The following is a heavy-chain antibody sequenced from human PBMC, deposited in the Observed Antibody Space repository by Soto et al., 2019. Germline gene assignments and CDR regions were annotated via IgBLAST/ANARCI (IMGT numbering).Heavy chain of an antibody. Sequence: ASVKVSCKASGYTFTSYDINWVRQATGQGLEWMGWMNPNSGNTGYAQKFQGRVTMTRNTSISTAYMELSSLRSEDTAVYYCARGMGGSYYNYYYYGMDVWGQGTTVTVYS. D-gene: IGHD1-26*01. V-gene: IGHV1-8*01. CDR3: ARGMGGSYYNYYYYGMDV. J-gene: IGHJ6*02. CDR2: MNPNSGNT. CDR1: GYTFTSYD.